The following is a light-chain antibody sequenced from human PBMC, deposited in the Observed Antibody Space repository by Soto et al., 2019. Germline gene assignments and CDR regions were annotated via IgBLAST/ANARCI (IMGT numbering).Light chain of an antibody. CDR2: EVN. J-gene: IGLJ2*01. V-gene: IGLV2-18*01. CDR3: SLYTTSSSRVV. CDR1: SSDVWTYNR. Sequence: QSALTQPPSVSGSPGQSVTITCTGTSSDVWTYNRVSWYQQPPGTAPKLIIYEVNNRPSGVPDRFSGSKSGNTASLTISGLQAEDEADYHCSLYTTSSSRVVFGGGTPLTVL.